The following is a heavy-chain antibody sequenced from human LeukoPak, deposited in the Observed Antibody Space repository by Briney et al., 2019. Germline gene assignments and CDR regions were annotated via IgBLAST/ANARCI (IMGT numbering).Heavy chain of an antibody. CDR1: GGTFSSYA. V-gene: IGHV1-69*06. Sequence: ASVKVSCKASGGTFSSYAISWVRQAPGQGLEWMGGIIPIFGTANYAQKFQGRVTITADKSTSTAYMELSSLRSEDTAVYYCARGRYGTYYMDVWGKGTTVTVSS. CDR2: IIPIFGTA. D-gene: IGHD3-16*01. CDR3: ARGRYGTYYMDV. J-gene: IGHJ6*03.